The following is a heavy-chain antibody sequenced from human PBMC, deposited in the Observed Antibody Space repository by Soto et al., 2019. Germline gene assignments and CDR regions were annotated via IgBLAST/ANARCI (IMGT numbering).Heavy chain of an antibody. CDR1: GGSISSSSYY. CDR2: IYYSGST. J-gene: IGHJ4*02. V-gene: IGHV4-39*01. CDR3: VRRKYSGGWNAGIXY. Sequence: PSETLSLTCTVSGGSISSSSYYWGWIRQPPGKGLEWIGSIYYSGSTYYNPSLKSRVTISVDTSKNQFSLKLSSVTAADTAVYYCVRRKYSGGWNAGIXYWGQGTLVTVSS. D-gene: IGHD6-19*01.